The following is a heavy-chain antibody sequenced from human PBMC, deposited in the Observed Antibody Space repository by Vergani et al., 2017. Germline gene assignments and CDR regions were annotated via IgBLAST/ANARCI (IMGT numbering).Heavy chain of an antibody. V-gene: IGHV1-2*04. Sequence: QVQLVQSGAEVKNPGASVKVSCKASGYTFTGYYMHWVRQAPGQGLEWMAWINPNSGGTNYSQKFQGWVTMTRDTSISTAYMELGRLRSDDTALYYCARGIAVAGKDWYFDLWGRGTLVTVSS. J-gene: IGHJ2*01. CDR2: INPNSGGT. D-gene: IGHD6-19*01. CDR3: ARGIAVAGKDWYFDL. CDR1: GYTFTGYY.